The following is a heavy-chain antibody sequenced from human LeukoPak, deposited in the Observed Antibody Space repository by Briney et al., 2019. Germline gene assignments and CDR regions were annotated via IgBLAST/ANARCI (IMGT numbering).Heavy chain of an antibody. CDR3: ANHRRVATIRAPFDY. D-gene: IGHD5-12*01. CDR1: GFTFSSYG. Sequence: PGGSLRLSCAASGFTFSSYGMHWVRQAPGKGLEWVAFIRYDGSNKYYADSVKGRFTISRDNSKNTLYLQMNSLRAEDTAVYYCANHRRVATIRAPFDYWGQGTLVTVSS. V-gene: IGHV3-30*02. J-gene: IGHJ4*02. CDR2: IRYDGSNK.